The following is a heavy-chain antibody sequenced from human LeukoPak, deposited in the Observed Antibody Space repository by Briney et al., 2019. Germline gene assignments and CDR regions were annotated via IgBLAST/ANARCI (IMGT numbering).Heavy chain of an antibody. Sequence: PGGSLRLSCAASGFTFSSYAMSWVRQAPGKGLEWVSAISGSGDSTYYADPVKGRLTISRDNSKNTLYLQMNSLRADDTAVYYCAKGLSCRSTSCYLGFFDYWGQGTLVTGSS. J-gene: IGHJ4*02. CDR2: ISGSGDST. V-gene: IGHV3-23*01. D-gene: IGHD2-2*01. CDR3: AKGLSCRSTSCYLGFFDY. CDR1: GFTFSSYA.